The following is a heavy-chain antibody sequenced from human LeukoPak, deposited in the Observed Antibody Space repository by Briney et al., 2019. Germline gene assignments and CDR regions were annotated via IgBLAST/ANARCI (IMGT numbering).Heavy chain of an antibody. Sequence: SETLSLTCTVSGGSIGGYYWSWIREPPGKGLEWIGYIYNSGSTNYNPSLKSRVTMSLDTSRNQFSLRLSSVIAADTAVYYCERAWYSHGTFDHWGQGTLVTVSS. V-gene: IGHV4-59*01. D-gene: IGHD5-18*01. J-gene: IGHJ4*02. CDR3: ERAWYSHGTFDH. CDR1: GGSIGGYY. CDR2: IYNSGST.